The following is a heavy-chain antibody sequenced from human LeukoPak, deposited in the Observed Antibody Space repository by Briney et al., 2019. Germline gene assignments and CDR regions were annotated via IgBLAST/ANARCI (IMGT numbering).Heavy chain of an antibody. CDR2: IKQDGSEK. V-gene: IGHV3-7*05. D-gene: IGHD6-13*01. CDR1: GFSFSDYY. J-gene: IGHJ4*02. CDR3: ARRGTSSSWAHFDY. Sequence: GGSLGLSCAASGFSFSDYYMTWVRQAPGKGLEWVANIKQDGSEKYYVDSVKGRFTISRDNAKNSLYLQMNSLEAEDTAVYYCARRGTSSSWAHFDYWGQGTLVTVSS.